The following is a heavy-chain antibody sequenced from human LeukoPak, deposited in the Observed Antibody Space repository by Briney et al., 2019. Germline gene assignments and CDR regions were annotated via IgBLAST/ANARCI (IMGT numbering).Heavy chain of an antibody. J-gene: IGHJ4*02. V-gene: IGHV3-30*18. CDR3: AKGGSGYDQIDY. D-gene: IGHD5-12*01. CDR2: ISYDGSNK. CDR1: GFTFSSYG. Sequence: GGSLRLSCAASGFTFSSYGMHWVRQAPGKGLEWVAVISYDGSNKYYADSVKGRFTTSRDNSKNTLYLQMNSLRAEDTAVYYCAKGGSGYDQIDYWGQGTLVTVSS.